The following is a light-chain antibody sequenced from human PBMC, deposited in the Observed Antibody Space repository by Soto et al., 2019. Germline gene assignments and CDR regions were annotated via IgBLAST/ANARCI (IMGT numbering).Light chain of an antibody. CDR2: TGS. J-gene: IGKJ4*01. V-gene: IGKV1-12*01. CDR3: HQANSFPLT. CDR1: QGISNW. Sequence: DIQMTQSPSSVSASVGDRVSITCRASQGISNWLAWYQQKPGRAPKLLIYTGSSLQSGVPSRFIGTGSGADFTLTISSLQPEDVATYYCHQANSFPLTCGGGTEVEIK.